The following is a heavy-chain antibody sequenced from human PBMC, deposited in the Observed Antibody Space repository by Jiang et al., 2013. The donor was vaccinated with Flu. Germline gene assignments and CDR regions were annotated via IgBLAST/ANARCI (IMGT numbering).Heavy chain of an antibody. CDR1: GGSISSYY. Sequence: GSGLVKPSETLSLTCTVSGGSISSYYWSWIRQPAGKGLEWIGHIYTSGSTNYNPSLKSRVTISIDTPKKQFSLKLNSVTAADTAVYYCARDRWIQLWPTCVFDIWGQGTLVTVSS. J-gene: IGHJ3*02. V-gene: IGHV4-4*07. D-gene: IGHD5-18*01. CDR2: IYTSGST. CDR3: ARDRWIQLWPTCVFDI.